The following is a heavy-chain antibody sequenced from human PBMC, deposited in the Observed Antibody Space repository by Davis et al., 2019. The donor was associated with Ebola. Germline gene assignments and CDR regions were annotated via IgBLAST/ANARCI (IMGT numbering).Heavy chain of an antibody. V-gene: IGHV3-7*01. CDR2: IEQDGSEK. D-gene: IGHD6-6*01. CDR3: ARGSSSSGFDY. CDR1: GFTFSGSA. J-gene: IGHJ4*02. Sequence: GGSLRLSCAASGFTFSGSAMHWVRQASGKGLEWVANIEQDGSEKYYVDSLKGRFTISRDNAKNSVSLQMNSLRAEDTAVYYCARGSSSSGFDYWGQGTLVTVSS.